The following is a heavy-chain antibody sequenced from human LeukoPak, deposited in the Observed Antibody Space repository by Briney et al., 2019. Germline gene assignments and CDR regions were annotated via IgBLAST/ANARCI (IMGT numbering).Heavy chain of an antibody. CDR3: ARAGGIGYCSSTSCSYNWFDP. Sequence: VASVKVSCKASGGTFSSYAISWVRQAPGQGLEWMGGIIPIFGTANYAQKFQGRVTITADESTSTAYMELSSLRSEDTAVYYCARAGGIGYCSSTSCSYNWFDPWGQGTLVTVSS. CDR1: GGTFSSYA. J-gene: IGHJ5*02. V-gene: IGHV1-69*13. D-gene: IGHD2-2*01. CDR2: IIPIFGTA.